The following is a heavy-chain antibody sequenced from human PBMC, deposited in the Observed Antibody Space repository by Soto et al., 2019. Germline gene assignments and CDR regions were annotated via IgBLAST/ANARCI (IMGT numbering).Heavy chain of an antibody. CDR1: GYTFTSCG. CDR3: ARDRNYCTNGVCYIKFYYYYGMDV. V-gene: IGHV1-18*01. D-gene: IGHD2-8*01. J-gene: IGHJ6*02. Sequence: ASVKVSCKASGYTFTSCGISWVRQARGQGLEWMGWISAYNGNTNYAQKLQGRVTMTTDTSTSTAYMELRSLRSDDTAVYYCARDRNYCTNGVCYIKFYYYYGMDVWGQGTTVTVSS. CDR2: ISAYNGNT.